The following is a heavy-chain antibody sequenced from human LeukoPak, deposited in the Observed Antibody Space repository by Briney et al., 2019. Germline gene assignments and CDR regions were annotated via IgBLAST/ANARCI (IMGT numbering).Heavy chain of an antibody. V-gene: IGHV3-48*01. J-gene: IGHJ6*03. CDR3: ARALSRTQLLGYYYMDV. CDR1: GFTFSSYS. Sequence: GGSLRLSCAASGFTFSSYSMNWVRQAPGKGLEWVSSISSSSSTIYYADSVKGRFTISRDNAKNSLYLQMDSLRAEDTAVYYCARALSRTQLLGYYYMDVWGKGTTVTVSS. D-gene: IGHD6-6*01. CDR2: ISSSSSTI.